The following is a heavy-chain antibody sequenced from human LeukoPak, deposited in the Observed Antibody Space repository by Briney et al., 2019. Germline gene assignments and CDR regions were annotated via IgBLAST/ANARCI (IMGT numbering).Heavy chain of an antibody. J-gene: IGHJ4*02. D-gene: IGHD4-17*01. CDR1: GFTFSSYG. V-gene: IGHV3-30*18. CDR2: ISYDGSNK. Sequence: GGSLRLSCAASGFTFSSYGMHGVRQAPGKGLEGGAVISYDGSNKYYADSVKGRFTISRDNSKNTLYLQMNSLRAEDTAVYYCAKGSKGTVTFDYWGQGTLVTVSS. CDR3: AKGSKGTVTFDY.